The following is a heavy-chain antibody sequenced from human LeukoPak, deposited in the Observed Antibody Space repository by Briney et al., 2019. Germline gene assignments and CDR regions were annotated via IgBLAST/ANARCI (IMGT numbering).Heavy chain of an antibody. J-gene: IGHJ3*02. D-gene: IGHD3-22*01. V-gene: IGHV3-21*01. CDR2: ISSSSSYI. CDR1: GFTFSSYA. CDR3: ARESRDTYYYDSSGYLNPDAFDI. Sequence: PGGSLRLSCAASGFTFSSYAMSWVRQAPGKGLEWVSSISSSSSYIYYADSVKGRFTISRDNAKNSLYLQMNSLRAEDTAVYYCARESRDTYYYDSSGYLNPDAFDIWGQGTMVTVSS.